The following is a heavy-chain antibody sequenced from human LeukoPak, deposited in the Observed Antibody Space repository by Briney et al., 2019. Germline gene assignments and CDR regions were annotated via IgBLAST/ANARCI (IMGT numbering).Heavy chain of an antibody. J-gene: IGHJ6*02. CDR2: IWYDGSNK. V-gene: IGHV3-33*07. CDR3: TTRGSYYDSSGSGYYYYYYGMDV. Sequence: PGGSLRLSCAASGFTFSTYAVNWVRQAPGKGLEWVAVIWYDGSNKYYADSVKGRFTISRDNSKNTLYLQMNSLRAEDTAVYYCTTRGSYYDSSGSGYYYYYYGMDVWGQGTTVTASS. CDR1: GFTFSTYA. D-gene: IGHD3-22*01.